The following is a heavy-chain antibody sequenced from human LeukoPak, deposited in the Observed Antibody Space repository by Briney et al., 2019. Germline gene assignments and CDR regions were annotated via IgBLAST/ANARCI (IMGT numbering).Heavy chain of an antibody. CDR1: EFTFSTYA. Sequence: GGSLRLSCAASEFTFSTYAMHWVRQAPGKGLEWVANIKQDGSEKYYVDSVKGRFTISRDNSKNTLYLQMNSLRVEDTAVYYCAKAPRFGDHATEYYYYYMHVWGKGTTVTVSS. V-gene: IGHV3-7*03. D-gene: IGHD3-16*01. CDR2: IKQDGSEK. J-gene: IGHJ6*03. CDR3: AKAPRFGDHATEYYYYYMHV.